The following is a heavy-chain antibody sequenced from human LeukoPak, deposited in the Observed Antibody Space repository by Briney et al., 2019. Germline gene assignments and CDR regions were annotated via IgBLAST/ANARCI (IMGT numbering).Heavy chain of an antibody. V-gene: IGHV1-69*04. J-gene: IGHJ4*02. D-gene: IGHD2-2*01. Sequence: GASVKVSCKASGGTFSSYAISWVRQAPGQGLEWMGRIIPILGIANYAQKFQGRVTITADESTSTAYMELSSLRSEDTAVYYCANLPYCSSTSCYGGRDYWGQGTLVTVSS. CDR1: GGTFSSYA. CDR2: IIPILGIA. CDR3: ANLPYCSSTSCYGGRDY.